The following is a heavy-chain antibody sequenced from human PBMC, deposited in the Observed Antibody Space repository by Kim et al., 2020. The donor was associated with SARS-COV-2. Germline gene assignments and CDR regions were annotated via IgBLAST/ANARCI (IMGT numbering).Heavy chain of an antibody. V-gene: IGHV3-23*01. CDR2: ISGSGDIT. Sequence: GGSLRLSCAASGFTFSSSGMSWVRQAPGKGLEWVSSISGSGDITYHADSVKGRFTISRDNSKSTLYLQMNSLRVEDTAIYYCAKGREFNPWCQGILVIGS. CDR3: AKGREFNP. J-gene: IGHJ5*02. CDR1: GFTFSSSG.